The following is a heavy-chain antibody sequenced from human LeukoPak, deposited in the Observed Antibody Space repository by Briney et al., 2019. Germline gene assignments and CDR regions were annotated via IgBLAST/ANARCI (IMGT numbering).Heavy chain of an antibody. CDR2: MNPNSGNT. CDR3: AKDLTYGDYAGGDAFDI. CDR1: GYTFTSYD. J-gene: IGHJ3*02. V-gene: IGHV1-8*01. Sequence: ASVKVSCKASGYTFTSYDINWVRQATGQGLEWMGWMNPNSGNTGYAQKFQGRVTMTRNTSISTAYMELSSLRAEDTAVYYCAKDLTYGDYAGGDAFDIWGQGTMVTVSS. D-gene: IGHD4-17*01.